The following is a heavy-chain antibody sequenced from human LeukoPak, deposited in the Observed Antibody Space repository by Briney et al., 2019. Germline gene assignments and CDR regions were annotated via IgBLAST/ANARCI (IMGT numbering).Heavy chain of an antibody. D-gene: IGHD3-16*02. CDR2: ISGSGGST. V-gene: IGHV3-23*01. J-gene: IGHJ4*02. CDR1: GFTFSSYA. CDR3: ARGAGEVNVWGSFRLGGFDY. Sequence: GGSLRLSCAASGFTFSSYAMSWVRQAPGKGLEWVSAISGSGGSTYYADSVKGRFTISRDNSKNTLYLQMNSLRAEDTAVYYCARGAGEVNVWGSFRLGGFDYWGQGTLVTVSS.